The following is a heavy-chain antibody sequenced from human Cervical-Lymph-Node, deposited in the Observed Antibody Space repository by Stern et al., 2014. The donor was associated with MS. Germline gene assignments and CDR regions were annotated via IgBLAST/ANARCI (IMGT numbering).Heavy chain of an antibody. J-gene: IGHJ4*02. CDR3: ARVRGDGYNHDY. CDR1: GGSISSGGYY. CDR2: IYYSGST. D-gene: IGHD5-24*01. Sequence: VQLLESGPGLVKPSQTLSLTCTVSGGSISSGGYYWSWIRQHPGKGLEWIGYIYYSGSTYYNPCLKSRVTISVDTSKNQFSLKLSSVTAADTAVYYCARVRGDGYNHDYWGQGTLVTVSS. V-gene: IGHV4-31*03.